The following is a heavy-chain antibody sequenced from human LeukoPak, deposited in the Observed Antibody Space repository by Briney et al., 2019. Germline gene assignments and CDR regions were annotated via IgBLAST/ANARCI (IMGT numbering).Heavy chain of an antibody. V-gene: IGHV3-13*01. CDR3: ARQRETAVAGTGFDY. CDR1: GFTFSSYD. D-gene: IGHD6-19*01. Sequence: GGSLRLSCAASGFTFSSYDMHWVRQVTGKGLEWVSAIGTVDDTYYPGSVKGRFTISRENAKNSLYLQMNSLRAGDTAVYYCARQRETAVAGTGFDYWGQGTLVTVSS. J-gene: IGHJ4*02. CDR2: IGTVDDT.